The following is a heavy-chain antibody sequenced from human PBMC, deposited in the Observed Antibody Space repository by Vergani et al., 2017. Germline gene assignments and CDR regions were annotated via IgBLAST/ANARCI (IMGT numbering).Heavy chain of an antibody. CDR1: GGSFSGYY. D-gene: IGHD3-22*01. CDR3: ARFRAWLWGAFDI. CDR2: INHSGST. J-gene: IGHJ3*02. V-gene: IGHV4-34*01. Sequence: QVQLQQWGAGLLKPSETLSLTCAVYGGSFSGYYWSWIRQPPGKGLEWIGEINHSGSTNYNPSLKSRVTISVDTSKNQFSLKLSSVTAADTAVYYCARFRAWLWGAFDIWGQGTMVTVSS.